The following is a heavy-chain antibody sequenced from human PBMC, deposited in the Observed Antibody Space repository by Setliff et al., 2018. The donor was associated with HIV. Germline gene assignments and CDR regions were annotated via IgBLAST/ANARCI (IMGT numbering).Heavy chain of an antibody. Sequence: SETLSLTCTVSGGSIGSYCWSWIRQPPGKGLEWIGTICYSGSTNYNPSLKSRVTISVDTSKNQFSLKLSSVTAADTAVYYCARRRASLLYYYYGMDVWGQGTTVTVSS. CDR2: ICYSGST. J-gene: IGHJ6*02. CDR3: ARRRASLLYYYYGMDV. V-gene: IGHV4-59*08. D-gene: IGHD6-6*01. CDR1: GGSIGSYC.